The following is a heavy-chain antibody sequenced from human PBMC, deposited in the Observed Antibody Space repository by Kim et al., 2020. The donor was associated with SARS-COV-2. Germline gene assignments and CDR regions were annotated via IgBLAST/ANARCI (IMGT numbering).Heavy chain of an antibody. CDR2: ISSSSSI. CDR1: GFTFSSYS. CDR3: ARVVSSSSVVFGI. D-gene: IGHD6-6*01. Sequence: GGSLRLSCAAFGFTFSSYSMSWVRQAPGKGLEWVSYISSSSSIYYADSVKGRFTISRDNAKNSLHLQMNSLRDEDTAEYYCARVVSSSSVVFGIWGQGT. V-gene: IGHV3-48*02. J-gene: IGHJ3*02.